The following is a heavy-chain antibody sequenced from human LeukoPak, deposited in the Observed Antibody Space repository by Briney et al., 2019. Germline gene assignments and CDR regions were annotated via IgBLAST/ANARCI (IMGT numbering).Heavy chain of an antibody. J-gene: IGHJ6*03. CDR1: GYTFTSYY. CDR3: ARRAVGNSYYYSMDV. D-gene: IGHD6-19*01. V-gene: IGHV1-46*01. CDR2: INPSGGST. Sequence: GASVKVSCKASGYTFTSYYMHWVRQAPGQGLEWMGIINPSGGSTSYAQKFQGRVTMTRDMSTSTVYMELSSLRSEDTAVYYCARRAVGNSYYYSMDVWGKGTTVTVSS.